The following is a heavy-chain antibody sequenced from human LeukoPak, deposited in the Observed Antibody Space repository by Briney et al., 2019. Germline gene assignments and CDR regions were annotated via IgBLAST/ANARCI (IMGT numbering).Heavy chain of an antibody. CDR3: ARVRGSSSWYSGYYYYGMDV. D-gene: IGHD6-13*01. CDR2: MNPNSGNT. J-gene: IGHJ6*02. V-gene: IGHV1-8*01. CDR1: GYTFTSYA. Sequence: ASVKVSCKASGYTFTSYAINWVRQATGQGLEWMGWMNPNSGNTGYAQKFQGRVTMTRNTSISTAYMDPSSLRSEDTAVYYCARVRGSSSWYSGYYYYGMDVWGQGTTVTVSS.